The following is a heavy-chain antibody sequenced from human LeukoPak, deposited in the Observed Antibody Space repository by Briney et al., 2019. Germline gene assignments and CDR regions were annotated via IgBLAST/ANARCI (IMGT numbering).Heavy chain of an antibody. CDR3: ARHHYYDSSGYYRHDAFDI. V-gene: IGHV4-39*01. CDR1: GGSISSGDYY. J-gene: IGHJ3*02. Sequence: SQTLSLTCTVSGGSISSGDYYWSWIRQPPGKGLEWIGSIYYSGSTYYNPSLKSRVTISVDTSKNQFSLKLSSVTAADTAVYYCARHHYYDSSGYYRHDAFDIWGQGTMVTVSS. D-gene: IGHD3-22*01. CDR2: IYYSGST.